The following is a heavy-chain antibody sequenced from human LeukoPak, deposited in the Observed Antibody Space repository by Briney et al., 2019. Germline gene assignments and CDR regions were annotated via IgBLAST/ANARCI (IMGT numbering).Heavy chain of an antibody. Sequence: SETLSLTCTVSGGSISSYYWSWIRQPPGKGLEWIGYIYYSGSTNYNPSLKSRVTISVDTSKNQFSLKLSSVTAADTAVYYCATLDGSGSNYYYYGMDVWGQGTTVTVSS. J-gene: IGHJ6*02. CDR3: ATLDGSGSNYYYYGMDV. V-gene: IGHV4-59*01. CDR1: GGSISSYY. CDR2: IYYSGST. D-gene: IGHD3-22*01.